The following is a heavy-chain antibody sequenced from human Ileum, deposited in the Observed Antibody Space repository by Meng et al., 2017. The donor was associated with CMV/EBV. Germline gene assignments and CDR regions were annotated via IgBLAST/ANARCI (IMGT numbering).Heavy chain of an antibody. CDR1: GYTFPGYY. V-gene: IGHV1-2*02. D-gene: IGHD2-2*01. CDR2: INPNSGGT. CDR3: ARDWGPRYCSSTSCFGFDP. Sequence: QGRLWQSGSGLKKPGASVKVPCKASGYTFPGYYMHWVRQAPGQGLEWMGWINPNSGGTNYAQKFQGRVTMTRETSISTAYMELSRLRSDDPAVYYCARDWGPRYCSSTSCFGFDPWGQGTLVTVSS. J-gene: IGHJ5*02.